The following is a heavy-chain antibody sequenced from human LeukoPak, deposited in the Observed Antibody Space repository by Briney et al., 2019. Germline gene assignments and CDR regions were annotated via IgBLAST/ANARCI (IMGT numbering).Heavy chain of an antibody. D-gene: IGHD2-8*01. CDR3: ARRESRHCTIGVCYWPPRLDY. J-gene: IGHJ4*02. V-gene: IGHV5-51*01. Sequence: GESLKISCKGSGYSFTSFWIGWVRQMPGKGLEWMGIIYPGDSDTRYSPSFQGQVTISADKSISTAYLQWSSLKASDTAMYYCARRESRHCTIGVCYWPPRLDYWGQGTLVTVSS. CDR1: GYSFTSFW. CDR2: IYPGDSDT.